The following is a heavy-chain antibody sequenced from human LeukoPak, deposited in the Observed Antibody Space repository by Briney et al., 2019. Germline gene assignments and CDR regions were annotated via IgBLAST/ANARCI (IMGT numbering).Heavy chain of an antibody. CDR1: VGSINSYY. V-gene: IGHV4-39*01. J-gene: IGHJ4*02. CDR2: IYYSGST. Sequence: SETLSLTCTVSVGSINSYYWGWIRQPPGKGLEWIGSIYYSGSTYYNPSLKSRVTISVDTSKNQFSLKLSSVTAADTAVYYCARGNRAVAGTLYWGQGTLVTVSS. CDR3: ARGNRAVAGTLY. D-gene: IGHD6-19*01.